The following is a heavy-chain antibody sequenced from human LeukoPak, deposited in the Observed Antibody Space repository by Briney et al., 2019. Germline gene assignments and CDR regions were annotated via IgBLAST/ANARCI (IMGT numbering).Heavy chain of an antibody. V-gene: IGHV3-74*01. D-gene: IGHD5-18*01. CDR2: INTDGSST. CDR1: GFTFSRHW. J-gene: IGHJ4*02. CDR3: ARDGYFGFDY. Sequence: GGSLRLSCAASGFTFSRHWMHWVRQAPGKGLVWVSRINTDGSSTSYADSVKGRFTISRDNAKNTLYLQMNSLRAEDTAVYFCARDGYFGFDYWGQGTLVTVSS.